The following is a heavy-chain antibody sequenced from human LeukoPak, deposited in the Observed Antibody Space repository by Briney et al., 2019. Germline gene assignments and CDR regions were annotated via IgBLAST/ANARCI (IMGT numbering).Heavy chain of an antibody. J-gene: IGHJ3*02. CDR2: IGAYNGNT. V-gene: IGHV1-18*01. CDR1: GYTFTSYG. Sequence: GASVKVSCKASGYTFTSYGISWVRQAPGQGLEWMGWIGAYNGNTNYAQKLQGRVTMTTDTSTSTAYMELRSLRSDDTAVYYCARDRPTEYYYDSSGYKGAFDIWGQGTMVTVSS. D-gene: IGHD3-22*01. CDR3: ARDRPTEYYYDSSGYKGAFDI.